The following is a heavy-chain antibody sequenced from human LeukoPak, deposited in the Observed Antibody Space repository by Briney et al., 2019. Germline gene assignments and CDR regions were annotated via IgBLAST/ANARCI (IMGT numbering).Heavy chain of an antibody. D-gene: IGHD5-12*01. V-gene: IGHV4-4*02. CDR1: GGSISSSNW. Sequence: SETLSLTCAVSGGSISSSNWWSWVRQPPGKGLEWIGEIYHSGSTKYNPSLKSRVTMSVDTSQNQFSLKLSSVTAADTAVYHCARVSVRGYGYYYFDYWGQGTLVTVSS. J-gene: IGHJ4*02. CDR3: ARVSVRGYGYYYFDY. CDR2: IYHSGST.